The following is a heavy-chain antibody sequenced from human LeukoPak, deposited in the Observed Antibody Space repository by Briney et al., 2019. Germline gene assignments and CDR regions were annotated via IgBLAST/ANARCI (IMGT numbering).Heavy chain of an antibody. CDR3: AREGPRVGATHLVDY. V-gene: IGHV1-2*02. CDR2: INPNSGGT. Sequence: GASVKVSCKASGYTFTDYYMHWVRQAPGQGLEWMGWINPNSGGTNYAQKFQGRVTMTRDTSVSTAYMELSRLRADDTAVYYCAREGPRVGATHLVDYWGQGTLVTVSS. J-gene: IGHJ4*02. CDR1: GYTFTDYY. D-gene: IGHD1-26*01.